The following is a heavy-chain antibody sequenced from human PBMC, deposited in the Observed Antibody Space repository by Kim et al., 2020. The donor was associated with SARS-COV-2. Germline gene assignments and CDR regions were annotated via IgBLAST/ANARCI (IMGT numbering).Heavy chain of an antibody. V-gene: IGHV3-64*01. CDR3: ARDGQYGSGSHGAFDI. J-gene: IGHJ3*02. CDR2: ISSNGGST. D-gene: IGHD3-10*01. CDR1: GFTFSSYA. Sequence: GGSLRLSCAASGFTFSSYAMHWVRQAPGKGLEYVSAISSNGGSTYYANSVKGRFTISRDNSKNTLYLQMGSLRAEDMAVYYCARDGQYGSGSHGAFDIWGQGTNGHRLF.